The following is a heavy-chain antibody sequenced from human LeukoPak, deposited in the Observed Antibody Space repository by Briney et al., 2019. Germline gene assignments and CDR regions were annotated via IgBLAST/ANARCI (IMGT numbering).Heavy chain of an antibody. CDR1: GFTFSSYG. J-gene: IGHJ4*02. V-gene: IGHV3-30*03. Sequence: PGGSLRLSCAASGFTFSSYGMHWVRQAPGKGLEWVAVISYDGSNKYYADSVKGRFTISRDNSKNTLYLQMNSLRAEDTAVYYCAILVVPAAMGGVDYWGQGTLVTVSS. CDR3: AILVVPAAMGGVDY. CDR2: ISYDGSNK. D-gene: IGHD2-2*01.